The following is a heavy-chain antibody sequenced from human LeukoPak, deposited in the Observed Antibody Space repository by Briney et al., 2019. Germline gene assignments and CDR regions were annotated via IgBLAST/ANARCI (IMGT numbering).Heavy chain of an antibody. CDR3: ARVSCTSTTCYVDY. Sequence: SETLSLTCDVSGGSITQTNYWTWVRQPPGKGLEWIGEVNLQGGTNYNPSLLRRVAISVDTSANHVSLQMTSVTAADTAVYYCARVSCTSTTCYVDYWGQGTLVTVSS. V-gene: IGHV4-4*02. J-gene: IGHJ4*02. D-gene: IGHD2-2*01. CDR2: VNLQGGT. CDR1: GGSITQTNY.